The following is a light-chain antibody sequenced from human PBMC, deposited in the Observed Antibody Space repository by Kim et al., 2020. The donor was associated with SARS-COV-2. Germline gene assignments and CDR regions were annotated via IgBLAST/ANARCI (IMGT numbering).Light chain of an antibody. CDR3: QAWDSGTVV. J-gene: IGLJ3*02. CDR1: KLGDTY. Sequence: VSPGQPASITCSGDKLGDTYPSWYQQKPGQSPVLVIYQGVKRPSGIPDRFSGSSSGNTATLTISGTQAVDEADYFCQAWDSGTVVFGGGTQLTVL. V-gene: IGLV3-1*01. CDR2: QGV.